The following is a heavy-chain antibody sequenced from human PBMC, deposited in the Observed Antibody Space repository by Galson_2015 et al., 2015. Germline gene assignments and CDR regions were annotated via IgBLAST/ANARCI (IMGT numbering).Heavy chain of an antibody. V-gene: IGHV4-39*01. J-gene: IGHJ5*02. CDR2: IYYSGST. D-gene: IGHD2-2*01. Sequence: ETLSLTCTVSGGSISSSSYYWGWIRQPPGTGLEWIGSIYYSGSTYYNPSLKSRVTISVDTSKNQFSLKLSSVTAADTAVYYCARRKEYCSSTGCYGMFDPWGQGTLVTVSS. CDR1: GGSISSSSYY. CDR3: ARRKEYCSSTGCYGMFDP.